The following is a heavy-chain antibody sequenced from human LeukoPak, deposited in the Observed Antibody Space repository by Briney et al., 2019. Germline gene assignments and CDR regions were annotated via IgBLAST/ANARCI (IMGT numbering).Heavy chain of an antibody. CDR1: GGAISTYS. CDR3: ARSKDILLGDSDAFDL. V-gene: IGHV4-59*01. D-gene: IGHD2-21*01. Sequence: SETLSLTCTVSGGAISTYSWSWIRQPPGNVLEWLGYIYERGDSNSNPSLKSRVTMSVDTSKNQFSLKLSSVTAADAAVYYCARSKDILLGDSDAFDLWGRGTTVTVSS. CDR2: IYERGDS. J-gene: IGHJ3*01.